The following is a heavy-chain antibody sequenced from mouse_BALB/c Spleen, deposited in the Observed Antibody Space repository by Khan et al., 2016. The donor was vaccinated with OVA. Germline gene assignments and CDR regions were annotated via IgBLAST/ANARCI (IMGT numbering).Heavy chain of an antibody. V-gene: IGHV1-77*01. CDR1: GYTFTDYV. CDR2: IYPGGGST. J-gene: IGHJ3*01. CDR3: SRGGYGSALPY. Sequence: QVRLQQSGPELVKPGASVKMSCKASGYTFTDYVISWVKQRTGQGLEWIGQIYPGGGSTYYNENFKGKATLTADKSSNTADMHLISLTSEDSAVYFCSRGGYGSALPYWGQGTLVTVSA. D-gene: IGHD1-1*01.